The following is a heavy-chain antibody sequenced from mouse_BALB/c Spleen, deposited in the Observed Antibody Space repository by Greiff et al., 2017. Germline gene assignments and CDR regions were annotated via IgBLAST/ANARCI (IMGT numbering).Heavy chain of an antibody. Sequence: DVMLVESGGGLVQPRGSLKLSCAASGFTFSSYTMSWVRQTPEKRLEWVAYISNGGGSTYYPDTVKGRFTISRDNAKNTLYLQMSSLKSEDTAMYYCARPPYGNYGFAYWGQGTLVTVSA. J-gene: IGHJ3*01. CDR3: ARPPYGNYGFAY. V-gene: IGHV5-12-2*01. CDR1: GFTFSSYT. D-gene: IGHD2-1*01. CDR2: ISNGGGST.